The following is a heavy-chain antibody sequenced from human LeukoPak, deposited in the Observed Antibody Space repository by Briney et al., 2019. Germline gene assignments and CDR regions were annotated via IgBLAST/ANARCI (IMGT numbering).Heavy chain of an antibody. J-gene: IGHJ3*02. V-gene: IGHV3-7*01. D-gene: IGHD4-17*01. Sequence: GGSLRLSCAASGFTFSSYWMSWVRQAPGKGLEWVANIKQDGSEKYYVDSVKGRFTISRDNAKSSLYLQMNSLRAEDTAVYYCARDDYVDAFDIWGQGTMVTVSS. CDR3: ARDDYVDAFDI. CDR1: GFTFSSYW. CDR2: IKQDGSEK.